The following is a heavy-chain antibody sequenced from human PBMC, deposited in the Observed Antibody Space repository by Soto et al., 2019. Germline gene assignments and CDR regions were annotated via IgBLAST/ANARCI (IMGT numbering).Heavy chain of an antibody. CDR1: GFTFSSYS. CDR2: ISSSSSYI. J-gene: IGHJ5*02. CDR3: AREPRAHWFDP. V-gene: IGHV3-21*01. Sequence: GGSLRLSCAASGFTFSSYSMNWVRQAPGKGLEWVSSISSSSSYIYYAESVKGRFTISRDNAKNALYLQMNSLRAEDTAVYYCAREPRAHWFDPWGQGTLVTVSS.